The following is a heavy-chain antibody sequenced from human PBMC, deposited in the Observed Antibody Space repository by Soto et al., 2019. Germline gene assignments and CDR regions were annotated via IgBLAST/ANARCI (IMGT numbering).Heavy chain of an antibody. CDR3: ARVTGTTDWFDP. CDR1: GGSISSYY. CDR2: IYYSGGT. D-gene: IGHD1-7*01. V-gene: IGHV4-59*01. Sequence: SETLSLTCTVSGGSISSYYWSWIRQPPGKGLEWIGYIYYSGGTNYNPSFKSRVTISVDTSKNQFSLKLSSVTAADTAVYYCARVTGTTDWFDPWGQGTLVTVSS. J-gene: IGHJ5*02.